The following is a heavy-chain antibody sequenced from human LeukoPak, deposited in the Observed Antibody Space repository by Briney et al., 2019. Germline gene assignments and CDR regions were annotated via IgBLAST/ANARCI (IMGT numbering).Heavy chain of an antibody. CDR2: IIPIFGTA. J-gene: IGHJ4*02. D-gene: IGHD3-22*01. Sequence: GSSVKVSCKASGGTFSSYAISWVRQAPGQGLEWMGWIIPIFGTANYAQKLQGRVTLTADKSTSTAYMELSRLRSEDTAVYYCARDRAEYYYDSSGTIPAGYWGQGTLVTVSS. V-gene: IGHV1-69*06. CDR1: GGTFSSYA. CDR3: ARDRAEYYYDSSGTIPAGY.